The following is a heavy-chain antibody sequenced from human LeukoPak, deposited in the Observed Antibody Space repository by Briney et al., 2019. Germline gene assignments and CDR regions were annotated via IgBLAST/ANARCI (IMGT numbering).Heavy chain of an antibody. CDR2: LALDGVIR. CDR3: AKDVRAEGHRYFDD. CDR1: RFILTNYG. V-gene: IGHV3-30*02. J-gene: IGHJ4*02. D-gene: IGHD3-10*02. Sequence: VGSLRLSCTVSRFILTNYGIQWVRQVPGKGLEWVAFLALDGVIRYFAESVKGRFTVSRDTSKNTVYLQMNGLRLEDTAVYYCAKDVRAEGHRYFDDWGQGTLVTVSS.